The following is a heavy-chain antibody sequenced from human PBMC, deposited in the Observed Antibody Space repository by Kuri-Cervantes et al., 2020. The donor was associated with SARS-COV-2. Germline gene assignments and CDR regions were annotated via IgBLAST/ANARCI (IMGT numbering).Heavy chain of an antibody. Sequence: GESLKISCAASGFTFSDYYMSWIRQAPGKGLEWVANIKQDGSEKYYVDSVKGRFTISRDNAKNSLYLQMNSLRAEDTAVYYCVRGLDFWSGSTYWGQGTQVTVSS. CDR3: VRGLDFWSGSTY. CDR2: IKQDGSEK. D-gene: IGHD3-3*01. CDR1: GFTFSDYY. J-gene: IGHJ4*02. V-gene: IGHV3-7*01.